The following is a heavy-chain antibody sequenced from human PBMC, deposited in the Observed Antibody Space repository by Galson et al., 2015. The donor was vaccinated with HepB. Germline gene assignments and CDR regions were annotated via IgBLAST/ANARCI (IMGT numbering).Heavy chain of an antibody. CDR3: ARDRDYGDYVRWFDP. D-gene: IGHD4-17*01. Sequence: SLRLSCAASGFTFSSYSMHWVRQAPGKGLGWVSSISSSSSYIYYADSVKGRFTISRDNAKNSLYLQMNSLRAEDTAVYYCARDRDYGDYVRWFDPWGQGTLVTVSS. J-gene: IGHJ5*02. V-gene: IGHV3-21*01. CDR1: GFTFSSYS. CDR2: ISSSSSYI.